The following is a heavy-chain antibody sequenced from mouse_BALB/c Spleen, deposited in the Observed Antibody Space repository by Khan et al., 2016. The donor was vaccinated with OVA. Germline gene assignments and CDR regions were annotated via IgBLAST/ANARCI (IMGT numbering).Heavy chain of an antibody. CDR2: IYPGTNNT. CDR1: GYIFTSYW. J-gene: IGHJ2*01. Sequence: QVQLQQSGAELVRPGASVKLSCKTSGYIFTSYWIHWVKQRSGQGLEWFARIYPGTNNTYYNEKLKDKVTLTADKSSSTAYMQLSSLKSEDSAVYVCAREEALYYFDYWGQGTTLTVSS. D-gene: IGHD3-2*02. CDR3: AREEALYYFDY. V-gene: IGHV1S132*01.